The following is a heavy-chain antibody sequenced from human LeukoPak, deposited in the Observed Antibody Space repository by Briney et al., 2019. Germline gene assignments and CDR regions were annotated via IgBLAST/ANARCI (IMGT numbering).Heavy chain of an antibody. CDR3: ARRISGSYSYYFDY. D-gene: IGHD1-26*01. CDR2: IKQDGSEN. Sequence: PGGSLRLSCAASGFTFSSYWMSWVRQAPGKGLEWVADIKQDGSENDYVDSVKGRFTISRDKAKKSVYLQMNSLRAEDTAVYYCARRISGSYSYYFDYWGQGTLVTVSS. CDR1: GFTFSSYW. J-gene: IGHJ4*02. V-gene: IGHV3-7*01.